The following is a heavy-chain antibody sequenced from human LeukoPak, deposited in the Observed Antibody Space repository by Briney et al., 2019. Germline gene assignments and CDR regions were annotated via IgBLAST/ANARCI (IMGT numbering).Heavy chain of an antibody. CDR1: GFTFDDYA. V-gene: IGHV3-9*01. CDR2: ISWNSGSI. D-gene: IGHD6-13*01. J-gene: IGHJ3*02. CDR3: AKDMATGYSSSWHHDAFDI. Sequence: GRSLRLSCAASGFTFDDYAMHWVRHAPGKGLEWVSGISWNSGSIGYADSVKGRFTISRDNAKNSLYLQMNSLRAEDTALYYCAKDMATGYSSSWHHDAFDIWGQGTMVTVSS.